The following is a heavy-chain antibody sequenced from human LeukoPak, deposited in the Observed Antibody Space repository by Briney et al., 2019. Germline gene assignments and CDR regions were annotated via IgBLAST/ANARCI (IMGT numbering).Heavy chain of an antibody. Sequence: PSETLSLTCAVSGASISGSGYYLGWLRQPPGKGLEWIGNIYYTGSTYYNASLQSRVTISIDMSKNQFSLRLSSVTAADTAMYYCVKSGGYGLIDYWGQGTLVTVSS. CDR2: IYYTGST. J-gene: IGHJ4*02. CDR3: VKSGGYGLIDY. CDR1: GASISGSGYY. D-gene: IGHD6-19*01. V-gene: IGHV4-39*01.